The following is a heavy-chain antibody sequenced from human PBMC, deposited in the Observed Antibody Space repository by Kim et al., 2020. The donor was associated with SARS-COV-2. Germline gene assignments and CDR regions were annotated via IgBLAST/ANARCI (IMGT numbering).Heavy chain of an antibody. CDR3: VRGRDGYNYSPFDY. J-gene: IGHJ4*02. CDR1: GFTFSSYS. D-gene: IGHD5-12*01. Sequence: GGSLRLSCVASGFTFSSYSMNWVRQAPGKGLEWVSYVSSSSGSIYYADSVQGRFTVSRDNAKNSLYLQMNSLRDEDTAEYYCVRGRDGYNYSPFDYWGQGTLVTVSS. V-gene: IGHV3-48*02. CDR2: VSSSSGSI.